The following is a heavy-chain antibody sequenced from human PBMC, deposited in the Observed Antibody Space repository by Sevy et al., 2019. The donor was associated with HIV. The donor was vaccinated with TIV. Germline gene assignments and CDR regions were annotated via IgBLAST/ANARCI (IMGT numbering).Heavy chain of an antibody. CDR3: PKDHDNNWFDP. Sequence: GESLKISCAASGFTFSIYAMSWVRQAPGKGLEWVSTISVSGGSTYYADSVKGRFTISRDNSKNTLYLQMNSLRAEDTAIYFCPKDHDNNWFDPWGQGTLVTVSS. CDR1: GFTFSIYA. CDR2: ISVSGGST. J-gene: IGHJ5*02. D-gene: IGHD3-9*01. V-gene: IGHV3-23*01.